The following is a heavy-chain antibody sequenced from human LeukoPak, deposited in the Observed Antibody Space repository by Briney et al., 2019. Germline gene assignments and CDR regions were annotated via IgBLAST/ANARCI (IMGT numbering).Heavy chain of an antibody. CDR2: IYYSGST. J-gene: IGHJ4*02. D-gene: IGHD6-19*01. Sequence: SETLSLTCTVSGGSISYYYWSWIRQPPGKGLEWIGYIYYSGSTNYNPSLKSRVTISVDTSKNQFSLNLSSVTAADTAVYYCARVTIAVAGRSLTSDYWGQGTLVTVSS. CDR3: ARVTIAVAGRSLTSDY. CDR1: GGSISYYY. V-gene: IGHV4-59*12.